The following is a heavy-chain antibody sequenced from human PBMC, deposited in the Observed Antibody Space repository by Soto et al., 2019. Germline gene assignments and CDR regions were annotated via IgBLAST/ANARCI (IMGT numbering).Heavy chain of an antibody. D-gene: IGHD3-22*01. CDR2: ISGSGGST. CDR1: GFTFSSYA. V-gene: IGHV3-23*01. CDR3: AKVANYYDSSGYYHVDY. J-gene: IGHJ4*02. Sequence: PGGSLRLSCAASGFTFSSYAMSWVRQAPGKGLEWVSAISGSGGSTYYADSVKGRFTISRDNSKNMLYLQMNSLRAEDTAVYYCAKVANYYDSSGYYHVDYWGQGTLVTVSS.